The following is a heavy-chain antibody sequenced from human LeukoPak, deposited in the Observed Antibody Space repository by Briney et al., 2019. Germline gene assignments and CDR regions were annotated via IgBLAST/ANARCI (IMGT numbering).Heavy chain of an antibody. J-gene: IGHJ4*02. V-gene: IGHV3-7*01. CDR1: GFTFSSYW. CDR2: IKQDGSEK. Sequence: GGSLRLSCAASGFTFSSYWMSWVRQAPGKGLEWVANIKQDGSEKYYVDSVKGRFTISRDNSKNTLYLQMNSLRAEDTAVYYCARSRSGSYLLGYWGQGTLVTVSS. CDR3: ARSRSGSYLLGY. D-gene: IGHD1-26*01.